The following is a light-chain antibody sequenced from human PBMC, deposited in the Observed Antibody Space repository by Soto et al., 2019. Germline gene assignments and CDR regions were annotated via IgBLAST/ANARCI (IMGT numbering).Light chain of an antibody. V-gene: IGKV1-39*01. Sequence: DIQVTQSPSSLSASVGDRVTITCRASQSISSYLNWYQQKPGKAPKLLIYAASSLQSGVPSRFSGSGSGTDFTLTISILQPEDFATYYCQQSYITPPITFGQGTRLEIK. J-gene: IGKJ5*01. CDR3: QQSYITPPIT. CDR1: QSISSY. CDR2: AAS.